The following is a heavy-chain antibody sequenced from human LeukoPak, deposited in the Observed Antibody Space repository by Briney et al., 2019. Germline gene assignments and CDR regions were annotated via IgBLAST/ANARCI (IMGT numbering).Heavy chain of an antibody. D-gene: IGHD1-14*01. CDR2: FYGSGST. Sequence: SETLTLTCSVSGGSVSNYYWSWIRQPPGKGLEWIGYFYGSGSTNYNASLKSRVTTSVDTSKNQFSLKVSSVTAADTAVYYCARTGTAYWYFDLWGRSTLVTVSS. J-gene: IGHJ2*01. CDR3: ARTGTAYWYFDL. CDR1: GGSVSNYY. V-gene: IGHV4-59*02.